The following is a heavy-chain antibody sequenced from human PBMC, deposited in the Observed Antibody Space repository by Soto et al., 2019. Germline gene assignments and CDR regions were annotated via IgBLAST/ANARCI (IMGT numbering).Heavy chain of an antibody. Sequence: PSETLSLTCAVSGVSISRGDYSWSWIRQPPGKGLEWIGYIYHSETTYYNPSFKSRVTMSVDTSKSQFSLKLTSVTAADTAVYYCATLPVYASPRWFDPWGQGTLVTVSS. D-gene: IGHD3-16*01. CDR1: GVSISRGDYS. V-gene: IGHV4-30-2*01. J-gene: IGHJ5*02. CDR2: IYHSETT. CDR3: ATLPVYASPRWFDP.